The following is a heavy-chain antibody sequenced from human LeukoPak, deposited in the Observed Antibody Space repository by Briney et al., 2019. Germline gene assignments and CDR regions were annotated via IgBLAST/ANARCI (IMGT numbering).Heavy chain of an antibody. CDR2: IKPDGSEK. J-gene: IGHJ6*02. CDR3: VRAMDV. CDR1: GVSFSNYW. V-gene: IGHV3-7*05. Sequence: GGSLRLSCTVSGVSFSNYWMTWARQAPGKGLEWVVNIKPDGSEKYYVDSVKGRFTISRDNAKDSLYLHMSSLRAEDTAVYYCVRAMDVWGQGTTVTVSS.